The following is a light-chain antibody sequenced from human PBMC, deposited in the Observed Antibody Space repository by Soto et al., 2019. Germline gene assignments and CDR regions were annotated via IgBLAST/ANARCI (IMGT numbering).Light chain of an antibody. CDR3: QQYNNWPLT. CDR2: SAS. V-gene: IGKV3-15*01. J-gene: IGKJ4*01. Sequence: EIVMTQSPATLSVSTGERATLSCRASQSVGNNLAWYQQKPGQAPRLLMYSASTRATGIPARFSGSGSGTEFTLTISSLQSEDFAVYYCQQYNNWPLTFGGGTRVEIK. CDR1: QSVGNN.